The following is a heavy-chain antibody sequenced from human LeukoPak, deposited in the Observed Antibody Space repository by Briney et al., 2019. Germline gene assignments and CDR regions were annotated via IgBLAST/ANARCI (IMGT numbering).Heavy chain of an antibody. J-gene: IGHJ3*02. CDR3: AREGYYAFDI. CDR1: GFTFRSYG. CDR2: ISYDGSNK. D-gene: IGHD3-22*01. Sequence: GGSLRLSCAASGFTFRSYGMHWVRQAPGKGLEWVALISYDGSNKYYADSVKGRFTISRDNSKNTYLQMNSLRAEDTAVYYCAREGYYAFDIWGQGSIVTVSS. V-gene: IGHV3-30*03.